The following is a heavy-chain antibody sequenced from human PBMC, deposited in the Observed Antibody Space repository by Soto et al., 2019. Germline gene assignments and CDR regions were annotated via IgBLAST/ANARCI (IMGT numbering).Heavy chain of an antibody. CDR1: GFTFSSYA. CDR3: AKGYLKP. CDR2: ISGSGGST. D-gene: IGHD1-20*01. J-gene: IGHJ5*02. Sequence: GVSLRLSCAASGFTFSSYAMSCVRQSPGKGLEWVSAISGSGGSTYYAEAVKGRFTIYRDNSKNTLYLQMNSLRAEDTAVYYCAKGYLKPWGQGTLVTVYS. V-gene: IGHV3-23*01.